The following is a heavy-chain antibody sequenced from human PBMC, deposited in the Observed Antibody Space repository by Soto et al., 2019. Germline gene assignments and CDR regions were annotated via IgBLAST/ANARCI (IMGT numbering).Heavy chain of an antibody. CDR2: IYPGDSDT. Sequence: PGESLKISCKGSTYTFTSYWIAWVRQMPGKGLEWMGLIYPGDSDTKYSPSFQGQVTISADKSISTAYLRWRSLKASDTAMYYCATLYYYASYSGFDYWGQGTPVTVSS. D-gene: IGHD3-22*01. J-gene: IGHJ4*02. CDR1: TYTFTSYW. V-gene: IGHV5-51*01. CDR3: ATLYYYASYSGFDY.